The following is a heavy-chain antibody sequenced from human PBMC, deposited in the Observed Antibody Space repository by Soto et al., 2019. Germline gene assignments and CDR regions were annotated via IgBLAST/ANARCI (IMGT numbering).Heavy chain of an antibody. CDR2: IKQDGSET. V-gene: IGHV3-7*03. Sequence: AGGSLRLSCGASGFIFSSYWMNWVRQVPGKGLEWLANIKQDGSETYYLDSVKGRFSISRDNVKNSLYLQMNSLGAEDSAVYYCARCLPTWRNDAFDIWGQGTMVTVSS. CDR3: ARCLPTWRNDAFDI. D-gene: IGHD1-26*01. J-gene: IGHJ3*02. CDR1: GFIFSSYW.